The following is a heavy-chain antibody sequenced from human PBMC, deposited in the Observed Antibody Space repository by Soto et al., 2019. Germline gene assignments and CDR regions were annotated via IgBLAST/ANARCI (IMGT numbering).Heavy chain of an antibody. Sequence: SETLSLTCTVSGGSISSGGYYWSWIRQHPGKGLEWIGYIYYSGSTYYNPSLKSRVTISVDTSKNQFSLKLSSVTAADTAVYYCARENLGVTTGFDYWGQGTLVTVSS. D-gene: IGHD4-17*01. CDR3: ARENLGVTTGFDY. CDR1: GGSISSGGYY. J-gene: IGHJ4*02. CDR2: IYYSGST. V-gene: IGHV4-31*03.